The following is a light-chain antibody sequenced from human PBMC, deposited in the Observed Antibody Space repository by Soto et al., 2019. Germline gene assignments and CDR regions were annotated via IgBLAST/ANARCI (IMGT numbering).Light chain of an antibody. V-gene: IGKV1-39*01. CDR1: QSLNSY. CDR2: AAS. Sequence: DIPMTQSPSSLSASVGDRVTITCRASQSLNSYLNWYQQKPGKAPKLLIYAASSLQSGVPSRFSGSGSGTDFTLTISSLRPEDFATYYCQQSYNTPWTFGQGTKVEIK. J-gene: IGKJ1*01. CDR3: QQSYNTPWT.